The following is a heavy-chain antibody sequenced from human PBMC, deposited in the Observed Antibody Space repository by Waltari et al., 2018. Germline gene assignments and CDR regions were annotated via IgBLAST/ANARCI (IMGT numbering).Heavy chain of an antibody. D-gene: IGHD2-21*02. CDR3: ARGDGDRDWYCDL. J-gene: IGHJ2*01. CDR1: GGSISSHY. CDR2: IYYSGST. V-gene: IGHV4-59*11. Sequence: QVQLQESGPGLVKPSETLSLTCTVSGGSISSHYWIWIRQPPGKLLEWIGYIYYSGSTNYNPSRKSRGTISVDRSKNQFCLKRSSGSAAETGVYYCARGDGDRDWYCDLGGRGTLVTGSA.